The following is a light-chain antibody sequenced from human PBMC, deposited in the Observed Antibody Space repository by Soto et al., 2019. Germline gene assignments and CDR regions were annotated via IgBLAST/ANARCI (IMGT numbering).Light chain of an antibody. CDR1: ISNLGSNF. CDR2: RNN. J-gene: IGLJ3*02. CDR3: VAWDDSLSAVV. Sequence: QTVVTQPPSASGTAEQRVTISCSGSISNLGSNFIYWYQQLPGAAPKLLISRNNERPSGVPDRFSGSKSGTSASLAISGLRSEDEADYHCVAWDDSLSAVVFGGGTKLTVL. V-gene: IGLV1-47*01.